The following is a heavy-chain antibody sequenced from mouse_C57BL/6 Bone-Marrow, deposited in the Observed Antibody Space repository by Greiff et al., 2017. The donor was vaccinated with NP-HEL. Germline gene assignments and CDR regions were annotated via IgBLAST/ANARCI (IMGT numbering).Heavy chain of an antibody. J-gene: IGHJ4*01. CDR1: GYAFSSSW. Sequence: QVQLKQSGPELVKPGASVKISCKASGYAFSSSWMNWVKQRPGKGLEWIGRIYPGDGDTNYNGKFKGKATLTADKSSSTAYMQLSSLTSEDSAVYFCARGYYSNYNAMDYWGQGTSVTVSS. CDR2: IYPGDGDT. CDR3: ARGYYSNYNAMDY. D-gene: IGHD2-5*01. V-gene: IGHV1-82*01.